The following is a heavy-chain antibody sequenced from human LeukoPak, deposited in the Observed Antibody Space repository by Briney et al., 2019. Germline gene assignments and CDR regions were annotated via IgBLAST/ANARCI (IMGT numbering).Heavy chain of an antibody. V-gene: IGHV3-21*01. D-gene: IGHD4-17*01. J-gene: IGHJ4*02. CDR1: GFTFSAYY. CDR3: ARAKNIKVTTILDY. CDR2: ISSTTDYK. Sequence: GGSLRLSCAASGFTFSAYYMNWVRQAPGKGLEWVSSISSTTDYKVYADSSKGRFTISRDNAKNSLYLQMNSLRAEDTAVYYCARAKNIKVTTILDYWGQGTLVTVSS.